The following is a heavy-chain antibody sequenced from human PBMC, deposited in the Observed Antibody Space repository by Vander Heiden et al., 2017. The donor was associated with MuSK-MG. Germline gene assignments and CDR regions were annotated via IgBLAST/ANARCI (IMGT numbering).Heavy chain of an antibody. V-gene: IGHV4-39*02. CDR3: GCSGYDYILALARRGNYFDY. Sequence: QVQLQESGPGLVKPSETLSLICNVSGGSISNGRYYCGWIRQPPGKGLEWIGTISHSGNTYYNPSLKSRVAISVDTSENHVSLGLSSVTAADTAVYYCGCSGYDYILALARRGNYFDYWGRGALVSVSS. CDR1: GGSISNGRYY. D-gene: IGHD5-12*01. J-gene: IGHJ4*02. CDR2: ISHSGNT.